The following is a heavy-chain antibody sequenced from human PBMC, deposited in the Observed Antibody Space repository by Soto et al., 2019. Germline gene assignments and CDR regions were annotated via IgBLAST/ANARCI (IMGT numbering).Heavy chain of an antibody. D-gene: IGHD2-15*01. Sequence: QVQLVQSGAEVKKPGSSVKVSCKASGGTFSSYTISWLRQAPGQGLEWMGRIIPILGIANYAQKFQGRVTIXAXXSTSTAYMELSSLRSEDTAVYCCASTQGRTVVTGLWGQGTLVTVSS. CDR3: ASTQGRTVVTGL. CDR1: GGTFSSYT. J-gene: IGHJ4*02. V-gene: IGHV1-69*02. CDR2: IIPILGIA.